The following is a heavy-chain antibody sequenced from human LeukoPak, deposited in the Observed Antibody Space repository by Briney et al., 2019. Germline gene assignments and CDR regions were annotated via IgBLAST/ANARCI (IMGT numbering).Heavy chain of an antibody. J-gene: IGHJ4*02. CDR2: IYSGGST. CDR1: GFSVSRNY. V-gene: IGHV3-66*01. CDR3: ARGDSSGYYVMSVDY. D-gene: IGHD3-22*01. Sequence: GGSLRLSCAASGFSVSRNYMTWVRQAPGEGLEWVSLIYSGGSTSYADSVKGRFTISRDNSKNTVYLQMNSLRPEDTAVYYCARGDSSGYYVMSVDYWGQGTLVTVSS.